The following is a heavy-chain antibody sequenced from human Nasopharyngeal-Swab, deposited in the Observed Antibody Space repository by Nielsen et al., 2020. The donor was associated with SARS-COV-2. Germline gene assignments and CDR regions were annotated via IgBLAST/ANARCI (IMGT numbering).Heavy chain of an antibody. Sequence: SVKVSCKASGYTLTSYAINWVRQAPGQGLEWMGWINTNTGNPTYAQGFTGRFVFSLDTSVSTAYLQISSLKAEDTAMYYCARQAVFANFDNWGQGTLVTVSS. D-gene: IGHD2-21*01. CDR2: INTNTGNP. J-gene: IGHJ4*02. CDR1: GYTLTSYA. CDR3: ARQAVFANFDN. V-gene: IGHV7-4-1*02.